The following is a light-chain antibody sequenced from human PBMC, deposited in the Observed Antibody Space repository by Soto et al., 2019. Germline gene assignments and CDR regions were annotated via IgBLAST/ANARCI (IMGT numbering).Light chain of an antibody. Sequence: QSVLTQPASVSGSPGHSITISCTGTSSDVGAYNYVSWYQQHPGKAPKLMIYDVTNRPSGVSDRFSGSKSGNTASLTISGLRAEDEADYYCNSYSGSSARYVFGTGTKVTVL. V-gene: IGLV2-14*01. J-gene: IGLJ1*01. CDR3: NSYSGSSARYV. CDR2: DVT. CDR1: SSDVGAYNY.